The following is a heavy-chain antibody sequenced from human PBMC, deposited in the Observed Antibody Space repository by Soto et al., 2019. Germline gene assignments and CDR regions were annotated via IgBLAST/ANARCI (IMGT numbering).Heavy chain of an antibody. J-gene: IGHJ4*02. CDR2: ISGSGAST. CDR3: AHKGYGDYPLDY. CDR1: GFTFSSYA. Sequence: GGSLRLSCAASGFTFSSYAMSWVRQAPGKGLEWVSAISGSGASTYYADSVKGRFTISRDNSKNTLYLQMNSLRAEDTAVYYCAHKGYGDYPLDYWGQGTLVTVSS. D-gene: IGHD4-17*01. V-gene: IGHV3-23*01.